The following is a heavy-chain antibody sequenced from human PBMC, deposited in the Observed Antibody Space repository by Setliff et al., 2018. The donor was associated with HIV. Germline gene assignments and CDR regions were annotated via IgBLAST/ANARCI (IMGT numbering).Heavy chain of an antibody. J-gene: IGHJ4*02. CDR3: VRGALLAAFDFDH. Sequence: ASVKVSCKTSGYTFTTYSMHWVRQAPGRSLEWLGWTNAGKGEKKYSQDLQDRITITSDTSANTAYMELSSLSSDDTAVYFCVRGALLAAFDFDHWGPGTLVTVSS. D-gene: IGHD2-8*02. V-gene: IGHV1-3*01. CDR2: TNAGKGEK. CDR1: GYTFTTYS.